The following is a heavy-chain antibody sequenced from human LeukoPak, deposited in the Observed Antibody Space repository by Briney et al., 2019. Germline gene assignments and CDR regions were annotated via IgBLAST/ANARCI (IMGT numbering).Heavy chain of an antibody. CDR1: GGSINSASYS. Sequence: PSQTLSLTCTVSGGSINSASYSWTWIRQPAGKELEWIGRVYSSGRTDYNPSLKSRLAISMDTSKNHFSLEMTSVTAADTAVYYCTRGWSSGGVFDVWGRGTMVIVSS. J-gene: IGHJ3*01. CDR2: VYSSGRT. CDR3: TRGWSSGGVFDV. D-gene: IGHD6-19*01. V-gene: IGHV4-61*02.